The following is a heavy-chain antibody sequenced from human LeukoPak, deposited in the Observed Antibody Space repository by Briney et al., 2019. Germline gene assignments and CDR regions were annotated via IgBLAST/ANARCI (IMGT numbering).Heavy chain of an antibody. CDR2: IYHGGST. Sequence: KPSETLSLTCTVSGYSISSGSYWGWIRQPPGKGLEWIGSIYHGGSTYYNPSLKSRVTISVDTSKNQFSLKLGSVTAADTAVYYCARVKQTVTRGYYFDYWGQGTLVTVSS. CDR3: ARVKQTVTRGYYFDY. CDR1: GYSISSGSY. D-gene: IGHD4-17*01. V-gene: IGHV4-38-2*02. J-gene: IGHJ4*02.